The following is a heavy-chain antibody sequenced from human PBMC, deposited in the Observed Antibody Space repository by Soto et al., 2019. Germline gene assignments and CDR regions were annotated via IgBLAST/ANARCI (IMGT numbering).Heavy chain of an antibody. V-gene: IGHV1-18*01. CDR2: ITPHNGDT. CDR3: ARLAPCSGGDTCYSRALDY. Sequence: IQLLQSGAEVKKPGTSVKVSCKASGYPFVTYGISWVRQAPGQGPERLGWITPHNGDTNYAQKVQGRVTMTTDSATSTAYLEVRSLRSDDTAVYHCARLAPCSGGDTCYSRALDYWGQGTLVTVSS. CDR1: GYPFVTYG. J-gene: IGHJ4*02. D-gene: IGHD2-15*01.